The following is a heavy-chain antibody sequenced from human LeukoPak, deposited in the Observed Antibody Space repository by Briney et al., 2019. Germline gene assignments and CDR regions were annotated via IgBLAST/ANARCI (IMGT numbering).Heavy chain of an antibody. CDR1: GGSFSGYY. V-gene: IGHV4-34*01. J-gene: IGHJ5*02. CDR2: INHSGST. D-gene: IGHD1/OR15-1a*01. Sequence: PSETLSLTCVVYGGSFSGYYWSWIRQPPGKGLEWIGEINHSGSTNYNPSLKSRATISVDTSNNQFSLKLRSVTAADTAIYYCAKQKGLDPWGQGILVTVSS. CDR3: AKQKGLDP.